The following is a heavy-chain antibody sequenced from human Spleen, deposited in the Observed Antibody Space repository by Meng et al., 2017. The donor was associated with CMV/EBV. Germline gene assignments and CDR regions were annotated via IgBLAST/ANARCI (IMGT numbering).Heavy chain of an antibody. CDR3: AKSSSRIVATNNYFDY. CDR1: GFTFSSYE. J-gene: IGHJ4*02. V-gene: IGHV3-33*06. Sequence: GGSLRLSCAASGFTFSSYEMNWVRQAPGEGLEWVAVIWYDGSNLYYTDSVKGRFTISRDNSKNTLDLQMTSLRAEDTAVYYCAKSSSRIVATNNYFDYWGQGTLVTVSS. CDR2: IWYDGSNL. D-gene: IGHD1-26*01.